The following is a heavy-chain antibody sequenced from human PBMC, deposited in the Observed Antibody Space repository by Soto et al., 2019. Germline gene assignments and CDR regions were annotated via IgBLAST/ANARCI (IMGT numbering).Heavy chain of an antibody. J-gene: IGHJ5*02. Sequence: GESLKISCKGSGHSFTNYWIAWVRQMPGKGLEYMGIIYPSDSTTRYSPSFQGQVTISADKSISTAYLQRNSLKASDTAMYYCARHGFYGDYSSNYFDPWGQGTLVTVSS. CDR1: GHSFTNYW. D-gene: IGHD4-17*01. V-gene: IGHV5-51*01. CDR3: ARHGFYGDYSSNYFDP. CDR2: IYPSDSTT.